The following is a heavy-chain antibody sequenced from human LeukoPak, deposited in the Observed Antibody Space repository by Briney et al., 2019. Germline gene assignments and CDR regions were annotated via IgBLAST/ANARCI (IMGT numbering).Heavy chain of an antibody. CDR2: IYYSGST. Sequence: SQTLSLTCTVSGGSISSGDYYWSWIRQPPGKGLEWIGYIYYSGSTYYNPSLKSRVTISVDTSKNQFSLKLSSVTAADTAVYYCARVLSSGIVVVPAAILDYWGQGTLVTVSS. V-gene: IGHV4-30-4*08. CDR3: ARVLSSGIVVVPAAILDY. D-gene: IGHD2-2*01. CDR1: GGSISSGDYY. J-gene: IGHJ4*02.